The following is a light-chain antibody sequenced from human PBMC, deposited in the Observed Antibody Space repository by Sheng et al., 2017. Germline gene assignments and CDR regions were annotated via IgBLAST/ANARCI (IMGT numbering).Light chain of an antibody. CDR2: WAS. Sequence: IVMTQSSDSLAVSLGERATIDCKSSQSVLYSSNNRNYLAWYQQKSGQPPKLLIYWASTRESGVPDRFSGSGSATDFTLTISSLQAEDVAVYYCQQYYSPPWTFGQGPRWKSN. V-gene: IGKV4-1*01. CDR3: QQYYSPPWT. J-gene: IGKJ1*01. CDR1: QSVLYSSNNRNY.